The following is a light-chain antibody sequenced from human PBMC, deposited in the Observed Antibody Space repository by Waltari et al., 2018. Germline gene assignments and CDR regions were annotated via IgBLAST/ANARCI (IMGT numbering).Light chain of an antibody. CDR2: YDS. V-gene: IGLV3-21*04. CDR1: NIGTKR. J-gene: IGLJ1*01. Sequence: SYVLTPPPSVSVAPGEPARITGGGNNIGTKREHWNQQNPGQAPVLVISYDSDRRSGIPERISGSNSGNTATLTISRVEAGDEAEYFCQVWDANNDPGVFGTGTEVTVL. CDR3: QVWDANNDPGV.